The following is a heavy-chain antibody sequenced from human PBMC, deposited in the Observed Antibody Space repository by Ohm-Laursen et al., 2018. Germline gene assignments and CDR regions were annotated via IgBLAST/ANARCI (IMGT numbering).Heavy chain of an antibody. CDR1: GFTFSSYA. D-gene: IGHD3-9*01. CDR2: ISGSGGST. CDR3: AKVSVYDILTGYYYGMDV. J-gene: IGHJ6*02. V-gene: IGHV3-23*01. Sequence: SLRLSCAASGFTFSSYAMSWVRQAPGKGLEWVSAISGSGGSTYYADSVKGRFTISRDNSKNTLYLQMNSLRAEDTAVYYCAKVSVYDILTGYYYGMDVWGQGTTVTVSS.